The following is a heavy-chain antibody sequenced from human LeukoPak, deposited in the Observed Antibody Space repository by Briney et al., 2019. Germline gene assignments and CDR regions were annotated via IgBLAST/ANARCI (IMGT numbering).Heavy chain of an antibody. CDR1: GFTFSNYW. D-gene: IGHD2-2*02. J-gene: IGHJ4*02. CDR3: ARDLSYCSSTSCYSASLDY. Sequence: PGGSLRLSXAASGFTFSNYWMTWVRQAPGKGLEWVANIKQDGSEKYYVDSVKGRFTISRDNAKNSLYLQMNSLRAEDTAVYYCARDLSYCSSTSCYSASLDYWGQGTLVTVSS. CDR2: IKQDGSEK. V-gene: IGHV3-7*01.